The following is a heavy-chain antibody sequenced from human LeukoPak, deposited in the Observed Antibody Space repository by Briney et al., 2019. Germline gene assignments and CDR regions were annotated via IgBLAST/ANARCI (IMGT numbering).Heavy chain of an antibody. CDR3: AREDLVATTVIDY. CDR2: INHSGST. Sequence: SETLSLTCAVYGGSFSGYYWSWIRQPPGKGLEWIGEINHSGSTNYNPSLKSRVTISVDTSKNQFSLKLSSVTAADTAEYYCAREDLVATTVIDYWGQGTLVTVSS. CDR1: GGSFSGYY. J-gene: IGHJ4*02. D-gene: IGHD5-12*01. V-gene: IGHV4-34*01.